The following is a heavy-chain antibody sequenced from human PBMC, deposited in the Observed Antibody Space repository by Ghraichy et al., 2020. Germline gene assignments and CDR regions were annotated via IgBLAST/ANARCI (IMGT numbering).Heavy chain of an antibody. CDR2: ISSSSNNI. J-gene: IGHJ4*02. D-gene: IGHD3-10*01. CDR1: GFTFSSYS. V-gene: IGHV3-21*01. CDR3: GADY. Sequence: LSLTCVASGFTFSSYSMNWVRQAPGKGLEWVSFISSSSNNIYYADSVKGRFTISRDNAKNSLYLQMNSLTVEDTAVYYCGADYWGQGALVTVSS.